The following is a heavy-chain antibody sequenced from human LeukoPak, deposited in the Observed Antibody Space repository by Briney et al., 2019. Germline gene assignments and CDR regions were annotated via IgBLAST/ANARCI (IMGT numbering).Heavy chain of an antibody. CDR2: IKQDGSEK. CDR1: GFSFNTYW. V-gene: IGHV3-7*03. D-gene: IGHD4-17*01. Sequence: GGSLRLSCAASGFSFNTYWMSWVRQAPGKGLEWLANIKQDGSEKYYVDSVKGRFTISRDNAKHSLYLQMNSLRVEDTAVYYCAKDPNGDYVGAFDSWGQGTMVTVSS. CDR3: AKDPNGDYVGAFDS. J-gene: IGHJ3*02.